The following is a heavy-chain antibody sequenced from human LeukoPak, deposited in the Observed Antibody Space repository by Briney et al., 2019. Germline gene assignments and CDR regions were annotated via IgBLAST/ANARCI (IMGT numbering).Heavy chain of an antibody. D-gene: IGHD4-23*01. CDR2: IYYSGST. Sequence: SETLSLTCTVSGGSISSYYWSWIRQPPGKGLEWIGYIYYSGSTNYNPSLKSRVTISVDTSKNQFSLKLSSVTAADTAVYYCARHDYDYGGNEGINWFDPWGQGTLVTVSS. J-gene: IGHJ5*02. CDR1: GGSISSYY. V-gene: IGHV4-59*08. CDR3: ARHDYDYGGNEGINWFDP.